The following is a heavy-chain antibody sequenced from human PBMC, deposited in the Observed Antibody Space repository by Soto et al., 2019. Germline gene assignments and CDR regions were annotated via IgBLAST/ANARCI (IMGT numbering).Heavy chain of an antibody. CDR1: GLIFSDYH. Sequence: EVQLVESGGGLVQPGGSLRLSCAASGLIFSDYHMDWVRQAPGKGLEWVGRIRRKANRYTTEYAASVKGRFTISRDDSKNALYLPMNSLKREDTAVYYCAMLGGWSGGSSGMDVWGQGTTVTVSS. CDR3: AMLGGWSGGSSGMDV. J-gene: IGHJ6*02. CDR2: IRRKANRYTT. D-gene: IGHD6-19*01. V-gene: IGHV3-72*01.